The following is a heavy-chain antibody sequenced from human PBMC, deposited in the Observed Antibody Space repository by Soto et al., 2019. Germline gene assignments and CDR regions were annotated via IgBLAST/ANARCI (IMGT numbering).Heavy chain of an antibody. CDR1: GYTFTSYG. V-gene: IGHV1-18*01. CDR2: ISAYNGNT. Sequence: ASVKVSCKASGYTFTSYGISWVRQAPGQGLEWMGWISAYNGNTNYAQKLQGRVTMTTDTSTSTAYMELRSLRSDDTAVYYCARDFPHCSSTSCYSFNWGPGTLDTVSS. CDR3: ARDFPHCSSTSCYSFN. J-gene: IGHJ4*02. D-gene: IGHD2-2*01.